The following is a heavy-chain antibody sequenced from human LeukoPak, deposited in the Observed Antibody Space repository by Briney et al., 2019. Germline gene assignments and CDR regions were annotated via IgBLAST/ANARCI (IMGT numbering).Heavy chain of an antibody. D-gene: IGHD3-22*01. V-gene: IGHV3-30*18. Sequence: GGSLRLSCAASGFTFSSYGMHWVRQAPGKRLEWVAVISYDGSNKYYADSVKGRFTISRDNSKNTLYLQMNSLRAEDMAVYYCAKVQYYYDSSGYYFDYWGQGTLVTVSS. CDR3: AKVQYYYDSSGYYFDY. J-gene: IGHJ4*02. CDR2: ISYDGSNK. CDR1: GFTFSSYG.